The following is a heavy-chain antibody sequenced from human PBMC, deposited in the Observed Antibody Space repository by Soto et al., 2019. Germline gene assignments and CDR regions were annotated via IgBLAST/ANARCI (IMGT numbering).Heavy chain of an antibody. V-gene: IGHV1-46*01. CDR3: AGGHENWYFDL. CDR1: GYTFTSYY. Sequence: QVQLVQSGAEVKKPGASVKVSCKASGYTFTSYYMHWVRQAPGQGLEWMGIINPSGGSTSYAQKVQGRVTMAGDTSTSTVYRELSSLRSEDTAVYYCAGGHENWYFDLWGRGTLVTVSS. J-gene: IGHJ2*01. CDR2: INPSGGST.